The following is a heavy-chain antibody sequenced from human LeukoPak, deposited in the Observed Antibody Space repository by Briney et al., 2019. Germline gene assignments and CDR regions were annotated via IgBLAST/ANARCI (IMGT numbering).Heavy chain of an antibody. D-gene: IGHD3-9*01. V-gene: IGHV3-66*01. CDR3: ARTPFDYEILTGLYAFDI. CDR2: IYGGGST. J-gene: IGHJ3*02. CDR1: GFSVSTNY. Sequence: GGSLRLSCAATGFSVSTNYISWVRQAPGKGLEWVSIIYGGGSTYYADSVRGRFTISKDNSKNTVYLQMSSLRAEDTAVYYCARTPFDYEILTGLYAFDIWGQGTTVTFSS.